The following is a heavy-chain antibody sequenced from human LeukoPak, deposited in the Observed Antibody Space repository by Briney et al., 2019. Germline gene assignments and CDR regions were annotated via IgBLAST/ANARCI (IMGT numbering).Heavy chain of an antibody. CDR3: ARDGCSSTRCSAGGNWFDP. CDR2: IDPTGGST. Sequence: GASVKVSCTVSGYFFTSYHMHWVRQAPGQGLEWMGIIDPTGGSTTYPQRFQGRVTMTRDTSTSTVYMELSSLRSEDTAMYYCARDGCSSTRCSAGGNWFDPWGQGTLVTVSS. J-gene: IGHJ5*02. D-gene: IGHD2-2*01. CDR1: GYFFTSYH. V-gene: IGHV1-46*01.